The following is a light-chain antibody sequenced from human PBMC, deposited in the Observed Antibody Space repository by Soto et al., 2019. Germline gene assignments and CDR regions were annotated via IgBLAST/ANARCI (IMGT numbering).Light chain of an antibody. V-gene: IGKV3-15*01. CDR1: QSVGTT. Sequence: EIVLTQSPAALSVSPGERATLSCWASQSVGTTLNWYQQKPGQAPRLLIYGASTRGTGVPARFSGSGSGTDFTLTISSLQPEDFATYYCLQDYNFPWTFGQGTKVDIK. J-gene: IGKJ1*01. CDR2: GAS. CDR3: LQDYNFPWT.